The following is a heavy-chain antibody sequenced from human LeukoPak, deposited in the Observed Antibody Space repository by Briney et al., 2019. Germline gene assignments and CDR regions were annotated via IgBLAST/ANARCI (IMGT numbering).Heavy chain of an antibody. Sequence: GGSLRLSCAASGFTFSSYGVHWVRQAPGKGLEWVADISHDGSNKYFADSVKGRFTISRDNSKNTLYLEMNSLRPEDAAVYYCAKDGGGAVTNYPDYWGQGSLVTVSS. V-gene: IGHV3-30*18. CDR2: ISHDGSNK. J-gene: IGHJ4*02. CDR1: GFTFSSYG. CDR3: AKDGGGAVTNYPDY. D-gene: IGHD2-21*01.